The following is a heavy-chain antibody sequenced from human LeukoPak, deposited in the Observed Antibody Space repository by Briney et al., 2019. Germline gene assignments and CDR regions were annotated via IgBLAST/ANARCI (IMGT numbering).Heavy chain of an antibody. J-gene: IGHJ4*02. D-gene: IGHD2-8*02. CDR2: FSASGGRT. CDR3: AKGRLDPNLVLDY. Sequence: GGSLRLSCAASGFTVSSNYMSWVRQAPGKGLEWVSSFSASGGRTYYADSVKGRFTISRDNSKNTLYLQLNSLRAEDTAVYFCAKGRLDPNLVLDYWGQGTLVTVSS. V-gene: IGHV3-23*01. CDR1: GFTVSSNY.